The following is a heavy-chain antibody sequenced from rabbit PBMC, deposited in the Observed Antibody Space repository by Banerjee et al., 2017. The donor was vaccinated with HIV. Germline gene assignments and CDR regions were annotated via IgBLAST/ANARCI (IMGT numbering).Heavy chain of an antibody. D-gene: IGHD1-1*01. Sequence: QEQLVESGGGLVTLGGSLKLSCKASGIDFSSYGISWVRQAPGKGLEWIAYIYPDYGTTDYASWVNGRFTISHDNAQNTVFLQMTSLTAADTATYFCARHASGSGYYYYFNLWGPGTLVTVS. CDR3: ARHASGSGYYYYFNL. CDR2: IYPDYGTT. CDR1: GIDFSSYG. J-gene: IGHJ4*01. V-gene: IGHV1S47*01.